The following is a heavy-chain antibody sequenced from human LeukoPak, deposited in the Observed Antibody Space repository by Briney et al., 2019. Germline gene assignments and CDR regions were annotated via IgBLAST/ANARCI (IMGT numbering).Heavy chain of an antibody. CDR1: GFTVSSNY. V-gene: IGHV3-53*01. CDR3: AREGDNYDSSGYYPLPFDY. Sequence: GGSLRLSCAASGFTVSSNYMSWVRQAPGKGLEWVSVIYSGGSTYYADSVKGRFTISRDNSKNTLYLQMNSLRAEDTAVYYCAREGDNYDSSGYYPLPFDYWGQGTLVTVSS. CDR2: IYSGGST. J-gene: IGHJ4*02. D-gene: IGHD3-22*01.